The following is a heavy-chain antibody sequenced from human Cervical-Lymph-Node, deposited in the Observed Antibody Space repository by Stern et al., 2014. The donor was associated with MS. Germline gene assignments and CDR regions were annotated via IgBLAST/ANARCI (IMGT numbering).Heavy chain of an antibody. Sequence: EVQLVESGGGVVRPGRSLRLSCAASGFTFEDYGMRWVRQGPGKGLEWVAAINWNGGSTVYAGSVQGRFTISRDNAKNSWYLQMNSLRAEDTALYHCARAFCTGGVCYSFPFYGMDVWGQGTTVTVS. CDR2: INWNGGST. CDR3: ARAFCTGGVCYSFPFYGMDV. V-gene: IGHV3-20*01. D-gene: IGHD2-8*02. CDR1: GFTFEDYG. J-gene: IGHJ6*02.